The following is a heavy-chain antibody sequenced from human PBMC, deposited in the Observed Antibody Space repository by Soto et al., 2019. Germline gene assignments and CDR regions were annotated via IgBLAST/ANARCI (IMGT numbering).Heavy chain of an antibody. D-gene: IGHD5-12*01. V-gene: IGHV3-49*03. CDR3: TRGRGVATIRFDY. J-gene: IGHJ4*02. CDR2: IRSKAYGGTT. CDR1: GFTFGDYA. Sequence: PGGSLRLSCTASGFTFGDYAISWFRQAPGKGLEWVGFIRSKAYGGTTEYAASVKGRFTISRDDSKSIAYLQMNSLKTEDTAVYYCTRGRGVATIRFDYWGQGTLVTVSS.